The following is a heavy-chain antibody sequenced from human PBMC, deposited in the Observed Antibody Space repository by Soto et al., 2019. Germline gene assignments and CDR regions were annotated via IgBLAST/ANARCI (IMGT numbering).Heavy chain of an antibody. V-gene: IGHV1-18*01. D-gene: IGHD3-3*01. CDR1: GYPFTSYG. J-gene: IGHJ4*02. Sequence: QVQLVQSGAEVKKPGASVKVSCKASGYPFTSYGISWVRQAPGQGLEWMGWFSAYNGNTNYAQKLQGRVTMTTDPATSTAYMELRSLRSDDTAVYYCARERYYDFWSGYSTIDYWGQGTLVTVSS. CDR2: FSAYNGNT. CDR3: ARERYYDFWSGYSTIDY.